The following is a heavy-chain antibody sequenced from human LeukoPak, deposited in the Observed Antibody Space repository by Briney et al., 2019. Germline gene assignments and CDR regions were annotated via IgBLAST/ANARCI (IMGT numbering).Heavy chain of an antibody. J-gene: IGHJ6*03. CDR2: TIPIFGTV. D-gene: IGHD4-17*01. V-gene: IGHV1-69*13. Sequence: SVKVSCKASGGTFSNYAISWVRQAPGQGLEWMGGTIPIFGTVNYGQNFQGRVTITADESTSTAYMELSNLKSEDTAVYYCARAPYGDYGGDYYYYYMDVWGKGTTVTISS. CDR3: ARAPYGDYGGDYYYYYMDV. CDR1: GGTFSNYA.